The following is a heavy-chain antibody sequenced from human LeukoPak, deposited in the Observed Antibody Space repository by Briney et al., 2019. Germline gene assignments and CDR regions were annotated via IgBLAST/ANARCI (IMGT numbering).Heavy chain of an antibody. CDR2: INPNSGGT. CDR1: GYTFTGYY. CDR3: AREAVLPAAISEWFDP. V-gene: IGHV1-2*02. J-gene: IGHJ5*02. Sequence: ASVKVSCKASGYTFTGYYMHWVRQAPGQGLEWMGWINPNSGGTNYAQKFQGRVTMTRDTSISTAYMELSRLRSDDTAVYYCAREAVLPAAISEWFDPWGQGTLVTVSS. D-gene: IGHD2-2*01.